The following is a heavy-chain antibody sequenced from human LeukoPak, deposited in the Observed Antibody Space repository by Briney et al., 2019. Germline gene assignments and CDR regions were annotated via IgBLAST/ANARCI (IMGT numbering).Heavy chain of an antibody. CDR2: INSDGSEG. Sequence: GGSLRLSCAVSGFTFSGFWMSWSRQAPGKGLEWVASINSDGSEGYYADVVKGRFTISRDNAKNSLYLQINSLRAEDTAVYYCARDVIPIEQLAVYYYNYGMDVWGQGTTVTVSS. D-gene: IGHD6-6*01. CDR3: ARDVIPIEQLAVYYYNYGMDV. V-gene: IGHV3-7*03. J-gene: IGHJ6*02. CDR1: GFTFSGFW.